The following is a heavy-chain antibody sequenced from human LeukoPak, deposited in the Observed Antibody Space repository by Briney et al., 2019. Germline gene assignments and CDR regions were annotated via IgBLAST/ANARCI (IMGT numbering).Heavy chain of an antibody. Sequence: PGGSLRLSCAASGFTFNSYAMSWVRQAPGTGLEWVSAISGGGGNTYSADSVKGRFTISRDNSKNTLYLQMNSLRAEDTAVYYCAKVPYYDMVREGDDYWGQGTLVTVSS. CDR2: ISGGGGNT. V-gene: IGHV3-23*01. J-gene: IGHJ4*02. CDR1: GFTFNSYA. D-gene: IGHD3-22*01. CDR3: AKVPYYDMVREGDDY.